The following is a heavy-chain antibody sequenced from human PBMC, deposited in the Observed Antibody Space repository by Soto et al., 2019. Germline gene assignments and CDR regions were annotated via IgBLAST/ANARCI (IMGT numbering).Heavy chain of an antibody. V-gene: IGHV3-48*04. Sequence: EVQLVESGGGLVQPGGSLRLSCAASGFIFSSYDMNWVRQAPGKGLEWVSYISSGSGNILYADSVKGRFTISRDNAKNSLYLQMNSLRAEDTAVYYCARTYGTGSLNWFDPWSQGTLVTVSS. D-gene: IGHD3-10*01. CDR3: ARTYGTGSLNWFDP. CDR2: ISSGSGNI. CDR1: GFIFSSYD. J-gene: IGHJ5*02.